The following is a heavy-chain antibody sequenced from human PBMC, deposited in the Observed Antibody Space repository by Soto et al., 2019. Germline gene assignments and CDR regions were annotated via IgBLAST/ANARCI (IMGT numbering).Heavy chain of an antibody. CDR3: ARHSGVAEDGTD. V-gene: IGHV5-51*01. Sequence: GESLKISCNGSGYSFTTNWIGWVRQMPGKGLEWMGVIYPGDSDTRYSPSFQGQVAISADKSINTAYLQWSSLKASDTAMYYCARHSGVAEDGTDWGQGTLVIVSS. CDR1: GYSFTTNW. J-gene: IGHJ1*01. D-gene: IGHD6-13*01. CDR2: IYPGDSDT.